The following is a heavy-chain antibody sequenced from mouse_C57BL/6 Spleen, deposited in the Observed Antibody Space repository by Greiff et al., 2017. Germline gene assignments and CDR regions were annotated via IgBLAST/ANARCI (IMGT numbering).Heavy chain of an antibody. J-gene: IGHJ1*03. Sequence: EVQLQQSGPELVKPGASVKIPCKASGYTFTDYNMDWVKQSHGKSLEWIGDINPNNGGTIYNQKFKGKATLTVDKSSSTAYMELRSLTSEDTAVYYCARMIYYGSSYGYFDVWGTGTTVTVSP. D-gene: IGHD1-1*01. CDR2: INPNNGGT. CDR3: ARMIYYGSSYGYFDV. CDR1: GYTFTDYN. V-gene: IGHV1-18*01.